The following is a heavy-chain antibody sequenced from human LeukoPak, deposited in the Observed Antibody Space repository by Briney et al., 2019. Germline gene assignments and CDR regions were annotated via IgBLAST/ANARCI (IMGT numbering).Heavy chain of an antibody. V-gene: IGHV3-23*01. CDR3: AKFYGGNSFGNFDY. J-gene: IGHJ4*02. D-gene: IGHD4-23*01. CDR2: ISGSGGRT. CDR1: GFTFSSYA. Sequence: PGGSLRLSCAASGFTFSSYAMSWVRQAPGKGLEWVSAISGSGGRTYYADSVKGRFTISRDNYKNTLYLQMNSLRAEDTAVYYCAKFYGGNSFGNFDYWGQGTLVTVSS.